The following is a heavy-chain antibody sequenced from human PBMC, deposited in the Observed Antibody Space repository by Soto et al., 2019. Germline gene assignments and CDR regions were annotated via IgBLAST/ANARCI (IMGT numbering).Heavy chain of an antibody. D-gene: IGHD6-19*01. CDR2: IDPSDSYT. CDR3: ARLAMAARRGYYGMDV. Sequence: EVQLVQSGAEVKKPGESLRISCKGSGYSFTSYWISWVRQMPGKGLEWMGRIDPSDSYTNYSPSFQGHVTISADKSITTADLQWSGLKASDTAMYYCARLAMAARRGYYGMDVWGQGTTVTVSS. CDR1: GYSFTSYW. V-gene: IGHV5-10-1*01. J-gene: IGHJ6*02.